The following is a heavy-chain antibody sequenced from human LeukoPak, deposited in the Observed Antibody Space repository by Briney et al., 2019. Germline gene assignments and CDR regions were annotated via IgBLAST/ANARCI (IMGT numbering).Heavy chain of an antibody. CDR2: IRGSDGTT. CDR1: GFTFSSYA. Sequence: GGSLRLSCAASGFTFSSYAMSWVRQAPGKGLEWVSAIRGSDGTTYYADSVKGRFTISRDNSKNTLYLQMNTLRAEDTAVYYCAKNRYSSSWDLDAFNIWGQGTMVTVSS. D-gene: IGHD6-13*01. CDR3: AKNRYSSSWDLDAFNI. V-gene: IGHV3-23*01. J-gene: IGHJ3*02.